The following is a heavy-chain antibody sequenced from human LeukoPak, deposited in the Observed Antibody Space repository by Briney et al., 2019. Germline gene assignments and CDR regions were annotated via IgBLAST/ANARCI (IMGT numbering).Heavy chain of an antibody. CDR3: ARKGLNSKRIYFFDY. Sequence: GSLKRFSRGSASSFCNNLDTWGGRMPGERGLGLGIIWPGCSDGRYSPSFQGQITISADKSINTAYLQRSRLQASDTGMYYCARKGLNSKRIYFFDYWGQGSLVTVSS. CDR1: ASSFCNNL. D-gene: IGHD3/OR15-3a*01. J-gene: IGHJ4*02. CDR2: IWPGCSDG. V-gene: IGHV5-51*01.